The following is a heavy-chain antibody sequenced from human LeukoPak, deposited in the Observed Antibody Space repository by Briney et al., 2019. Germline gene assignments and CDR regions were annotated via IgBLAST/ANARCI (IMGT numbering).Heavy chain of an antibody. Sequence: SETLSLTCTVSGGSISSGGYYWSWIRQPPGKGLEWIGYIYHSGSTYYNPSLKSRVTISVDRSKNQFSLKLSSVTAADTAVYYCARRGDYSNYGFDYWGQGTLVTVSS. CDR1: GGSISSGGYY. CDR3: ARRGDYSNYGFDY. CDR2: IYHSGST. J-gene: IGHJ4*02. D-gene: IGHD4-11*01. V-gene: IGHV4-30-2*01.